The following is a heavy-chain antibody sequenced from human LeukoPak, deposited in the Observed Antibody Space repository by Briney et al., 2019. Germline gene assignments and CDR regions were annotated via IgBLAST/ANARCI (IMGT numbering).Heavy chain of an antibody. CDR2: IRSKAYGGTI. V-gene: IGHV3-49*04. CDR1: GFTFADYA. Sequence: GGSLRLSCTASGFTFADYAISWVRQAPGKGLGWVGFIRSKAYGGTIQYAASVKGRFTVSRDDSKNIAYRQMNSLKAEDTAVYYCARDHNSDYDLFDSWGQGTLVTVSS. J-gene: IGHJ4*02. CDR3: ARDHNSDYDLFDS. D-gene: IGHD5-12*01.